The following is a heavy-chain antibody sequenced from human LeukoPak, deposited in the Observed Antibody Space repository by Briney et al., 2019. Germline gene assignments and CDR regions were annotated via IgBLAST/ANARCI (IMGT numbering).Heavy chain of an antibody. V-gene: IGHV3-7*01. J-gene: IGHJ5*02. CDR1: GFTFSSYW. CDR3: ARDPGVNYYDSSGYSYP. Sequence: GGSLRLSGAPSGFTFSSYWMGCGPQTPGKGLEWVANMKQDGSEKYYVDSVKGRFTISRDNAKNSLYLQMNSLRAEDTAVYYCARDPGVNYYDSSGYSYPWGQGTLVTVSS. D-gene: IGHD3-22*01. CDR2: MKQDGSEK.